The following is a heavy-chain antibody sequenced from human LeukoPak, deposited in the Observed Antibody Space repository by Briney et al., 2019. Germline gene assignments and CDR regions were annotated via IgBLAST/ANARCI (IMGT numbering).Heavy chain of an antibody. CDR3: AAYSTSPNLDY. J-gene: IGHJ4*02. CDR1: GDTFTNYA. V-gene: IGHV1-69*06. Sequence: SVKVSCKVSGDTFTNYAFSWVRQAPGQGLEWMGSIVPIFGTTDLPRKFQGGVTITADTSTTTAYMELTSLKSEDTALYYCAAYSTSPNLDYWGQATLVTVSS. CDR2: IVPIFGTT. D-gene: IGHD6-13*01.